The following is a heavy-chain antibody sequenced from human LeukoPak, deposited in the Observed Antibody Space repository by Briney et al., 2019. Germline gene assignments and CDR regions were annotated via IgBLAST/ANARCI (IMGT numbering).Heavy chain of an antibody. D-gene: IGHD3-10*01. Sequence: PSETLSLTCTVSGDFITAYYWSWIRQPPGKGLEWIGYVYYSGSTEYNPSLRSRVTISLEMSKHQFSLNLTSVTAADTAVYYCARGPSRFSVRGVITSWFDPWGQGTLVTVSS. CDR3: ARGPSRFSVRGVITSWFDP. J-gene: IGHJ5*02. CDR2: VYYSGST. V-gene: IGHV4-59*01. CDR1: GDFITAYY.